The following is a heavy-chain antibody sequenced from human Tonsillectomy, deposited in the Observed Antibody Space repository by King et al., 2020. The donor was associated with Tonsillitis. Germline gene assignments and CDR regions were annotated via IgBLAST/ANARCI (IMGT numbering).Heavy chain of an antibody. J-gene: IGHJ4*02. CDR2: IHSGSIT. D-gene: IGHD3-22*01. CDR1: GFTFSSYA. Sequence: VQLVESGGGLVQPGGSLRLSCAASGFTFSSYAMSWVRQVPGKGLEWVSVIHSGSITFYADSVKGRFAISRDNSKNTLYLQMNSLRAEDTAVYYCAKDEVPGYYDSSGYVDYWGQGTLVIVSA. CDR3: AKDEVPGYYDSSGYVDY. V-gene: IGHV3-23*03.